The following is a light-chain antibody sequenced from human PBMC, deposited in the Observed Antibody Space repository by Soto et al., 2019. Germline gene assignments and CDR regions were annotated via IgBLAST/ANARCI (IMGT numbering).Light chain of an antibody. CDR2: TNN. Sequence: QSALAQPPSASGTPGQRSIISCSGSTSNIESHSVNWFQQVPGTAPRLLIITNNQRPSGVPDRFSGSKSGASASLAISGLQSEDEATYDCATWDDSRKGVFGTGTKVTVL. CDR3: ATWDDSRKGV. CDR1: TSNIESHS. J-gene: IGLJ1*01. V-gene: IGLV1-44*01.